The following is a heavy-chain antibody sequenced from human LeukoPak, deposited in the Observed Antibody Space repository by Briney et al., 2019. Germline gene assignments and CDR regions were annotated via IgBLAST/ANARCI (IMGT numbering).Heavy chain of an antibody. CDR1: GYTFTSYG. J-gene: IGHJ3*02. CDR2: ISAYNGNT. Sequence: ASVKVSSKASGYTFTSYGISWVRQAPGQGLEWMGWISAYNGNTNYAQKLQGRVTMTTDTSTSIAYMELRSLRSDDTAVYYCARGPTVNDPFHIWGQGTMVTVSS. V-gene: IGHV1-18*01. D-gene: IGHD4-11*01. CDR3: ARGPTVNDPFHI.